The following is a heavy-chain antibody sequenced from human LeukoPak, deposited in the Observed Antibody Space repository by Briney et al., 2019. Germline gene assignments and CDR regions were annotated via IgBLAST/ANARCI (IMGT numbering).Heavy chain of an antibody. CDR1: GFTFSNAW. J-gene: IGHJ4*02. V-gene: IGHV3-15*01. D-gene: IGHD6-13*01. CDR3: TTAAAAAGLWLGFDY. CDR2: IKSKTDGGTT. Sequence: GSLRLSCAASGFTFSNAWMSWVRQAPGKGLEWVGRIKSKTDGGTTDYAAPVKGRFTISRDDSKNTLYLQMNSLKTEDTAVYYCTTAAAAAGLWLGFDYWGQGTLVTVSS.